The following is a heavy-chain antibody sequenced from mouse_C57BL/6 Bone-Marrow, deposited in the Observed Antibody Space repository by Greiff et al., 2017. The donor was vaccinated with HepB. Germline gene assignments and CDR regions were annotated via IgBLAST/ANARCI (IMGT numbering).Heavy chain of an antibody. CDR1: GFTFSSYG. D-gene: IGHD1-1*01. CDR2: ISSGGSYT. J-gene: IGHJ2*01. CDR3: ARQEIYYYSSIL. Sequence: EVHLVESGGDLVKPGGSLKLSCAASGFTFSSYGMSWVRQTPDKRLEWVATISSGGSYTYYPDSVKGRFTISRDNAKNTLYLQMSSLKSEDTAMYYCARQEIYYYSSILWGQGTTLTVSS. V-gene: IGHV5-6*01.